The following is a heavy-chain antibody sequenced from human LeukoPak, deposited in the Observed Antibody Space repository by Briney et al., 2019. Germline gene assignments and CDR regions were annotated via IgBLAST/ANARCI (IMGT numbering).Heavy chain of an antibody. CDR3: ARDIAVAGK. J-gene: IGHJ4*02. Sequence: SETLSLTCTVSGGSISSSSYYWGWIRQPAGKGLEWIGRIYTSGSTNYNPSLKSRVTMSVDTSKNQFSLKLSSVTAADTAVYYCARDIAVAGKWGQGTLVTVSS. V-gene: IGHV4-61*02. D-gene: IGHD6-19*01. CDR2: IYTSGST. CDR1: GGSISSSSYY.